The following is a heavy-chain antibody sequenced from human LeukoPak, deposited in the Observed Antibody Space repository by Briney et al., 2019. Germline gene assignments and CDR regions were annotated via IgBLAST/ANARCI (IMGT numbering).Heavy chain of an antibody. J-gene: IGHJ6*02. V-gene: IGHV3-33*01. D-gene: IGHD3-16*01. CDR3: ARDRFPHDDAHYGMDV. Sequence: PGGSLRLSCTASGFTFSNYGMHWVRQAPGKGLEWVAVMWVWNDGSNEYYADSVKGRFTIARDNSKNTLYLQKVSLRAEDTADYYCARDRFPHDDAHYGMDVWGQGTTVTVSS. CDR2: MWVWNDGSNE. CDR1: GFTFSNYG.